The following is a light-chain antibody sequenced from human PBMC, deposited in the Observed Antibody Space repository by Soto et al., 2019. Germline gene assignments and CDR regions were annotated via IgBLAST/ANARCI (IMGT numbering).Light chain of an antibody. V-gene: IGLV1-40*01. CDR3: QAYDYSLTAFV. CDR1: NSNLGAGYD. Sequence: QSALTQPASVSGSLGQSITISCTGNNSNLGAGYDVHWYQQLPGAAPKLVIFGNRNRPSGVPERFSGSKSGTSASLAITGLQAEDEADYYCQAYDYSLTAFVFGGGTKVTVL. CDR2: GNR. J-gene: IGLJ3*02.